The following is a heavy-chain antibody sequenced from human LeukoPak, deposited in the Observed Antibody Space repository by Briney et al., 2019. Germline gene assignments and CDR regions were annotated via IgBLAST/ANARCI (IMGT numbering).Heavy chain of an antibody. V-gene: IGHV4-38-2*02. D-gene: IGHD4-17*01. J-gene: IGHJ4*02. CDR1: GYSISSGYY. Sequence: SETLSLTCTVSGYSISSGYYWGWIRQPPGKGLEWIGSIYYSGSTYYNPSLKSRVTISVDTSKNQFSLKLSSVTAADTAVYYCARDLMDYGDHFDYWGQGTLVTVSS. CDR2: IYYSGST. CDR3: ARDLMDYGDHFDY.